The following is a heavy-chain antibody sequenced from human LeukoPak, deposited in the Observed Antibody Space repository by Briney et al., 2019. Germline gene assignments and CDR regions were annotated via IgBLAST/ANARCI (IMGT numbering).Heavy chain of an antibody. J-gene: IGHJ6*02. D-gene: IGHD4-17*01. Sequence: GGSLRLSCAASGFTFSSYVMHWVRQAPGRGLEWVAFIRYDGSNKDYADSVKGRFTISRDNAKNSLYLQMNSLRAEDTAVYYCARSYGDFYYYYGMDVWGQGTTVTVSS. CDR3: ARSYGDFYYYYGMDV. CDR2: IRYDGSNK. CDR1: GFTFSSYV. V-gene: IGHV3-30*02.